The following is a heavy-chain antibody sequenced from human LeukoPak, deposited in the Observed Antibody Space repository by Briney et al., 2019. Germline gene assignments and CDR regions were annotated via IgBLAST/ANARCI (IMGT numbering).Heavy chain of an antibody. CDR2: INPNSGGT. CDR1: GYTFTGYY. D-gene: IGHD5-12*01. J-gene: IGHJ6*03. CDR3: ARGGGYSGYDSWDYYYYYMDV. Sequence: GASVKVSCKASGYTFTGYYMHWVRQAPGQGLEWMGWINPNSGGTNYAQKFQGRVTMTRDTSISTAYMELSRLRSDDTAVYYCARGGGYSGYDSWDYYYYYMDVWGKGTTVTVSS. V-gene: IGHV1-2*02.